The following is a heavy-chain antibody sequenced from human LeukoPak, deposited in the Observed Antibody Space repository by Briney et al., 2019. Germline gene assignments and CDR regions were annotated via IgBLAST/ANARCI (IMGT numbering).Heavy chain of an antibody. D-gene: IGHD5-18*01. CDR1: GYTFTSYY. CDR2: INPSGGST. V-gene: IGHV1-46*01. CDR3: ARGREGYSYGYLDAFNI. J-gene: IGHJ3*02. Sequence: ASVKVSCKVSGYTFTSYYMHWVRQAPGQGLEWMGIINPSGGSTSYAQKFQGRVTMTSDTATSTAYMDLTRLTSDDTAIYYCARGREGYSYGYLDAFNIWGQGTMVIVSS.